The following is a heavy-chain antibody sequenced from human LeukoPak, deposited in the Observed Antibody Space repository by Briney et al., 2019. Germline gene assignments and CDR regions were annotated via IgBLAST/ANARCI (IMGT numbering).Heavy chain of an antibody. Sequence: GASVKVSCKVSGYTLTELSMHLVRHAPGKGLEWMGGFDPEDGETIYAQRFQGRVTMTEDTSTDTAYMELSSLRSEDTAVYYCATWVYSSSWESLDAFDIWGQGTMVTVSS. CDR1: GYTLTELS. D-gene: IGHD6-13*01. CDR2: FDPEDGET. J-gene: IGHJ3*02. CDR3: ATWVYSSSWESLDAFDI. V-gene: IGHV1-24*01.